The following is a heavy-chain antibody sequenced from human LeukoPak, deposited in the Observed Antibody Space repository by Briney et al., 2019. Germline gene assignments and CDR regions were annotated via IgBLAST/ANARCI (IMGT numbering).Heavy chain of an antibody. CDR1: GFTFSSYC. J-gene: IGHJ4*02. Sequence: GGSLRLFCGASGFTFSSYCMHWVRQAPGRGREWVAVISYDGSNKYYADSVKGRFTISRDNSKSTLYLQMNSLRDEDTAVYYCAKDGLRLRLGELSSLAFDYWGQGTLVTVSS. CDR3: AKDGLRLRLGELSSLAFDY. CDR2: ISYDGSNK. V-gene: IGHV3-30*18. D-gene: IGHD3-16*02.